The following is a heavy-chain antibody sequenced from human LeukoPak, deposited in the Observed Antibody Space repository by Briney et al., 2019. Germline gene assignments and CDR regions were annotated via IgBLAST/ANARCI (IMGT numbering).Heavy chain of an antibody. CDR3: ARVKAATAFDP. Sequence: GASVKVSCKASGYTFTTYNINWVRQAPGQGLEWMGWISGYNGNTNYAQKLQGRVTMTRNTSISTAYMELSSLRSEDTAVYYCARVKAATAFDPWGQGTLVTVSS. CDR2: ISGYNGNT. D-gene: IGHD2-15*01. J-gene: IGHJ5*02. V-gene: IGHV1-18*01. CDR1: GYTFTTYN.